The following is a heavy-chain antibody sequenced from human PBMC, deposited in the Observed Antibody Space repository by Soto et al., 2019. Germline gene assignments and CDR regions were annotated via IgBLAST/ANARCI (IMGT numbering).Heavy chain of an antibody. V-gene: IGHV4-34*01. Sequence: PSETLSLTCAVYGGSFSGYYWSWIRQPPGKGLEWIGEINHSGSTNYNPSLKSRVTISVDTSKNQFSLKLSSVTAADTAVYYCARGGGKRGYSYGLYYYYYGMDVWGQGTTVTVSS. CDR1: GGSFSGYY. D-gene: IGHD5-18*01. J-gene: IGHJ6*02. CDR2: INHSGST. CDR3: ARGGGKRGYSYGLYYYYYGMDV.